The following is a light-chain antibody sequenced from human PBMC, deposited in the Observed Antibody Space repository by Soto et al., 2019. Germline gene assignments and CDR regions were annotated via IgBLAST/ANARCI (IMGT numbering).Light chain of an antibody. CDR2: EVS. V-gene: IGLV2-14*01. Sequence: QSVLTQPASGSGSPGRSITISCTGTSSDVGGYNYVSWYQQHPGKAPKLMIYEVSNRPSGVSNRFSGSKSGNTASLTISGLQAEDEADYYCSSYTSSSTYVFGTRTKVTVL. CDR1: SSDVGGYNY. J-gene: IGLJ1*01. CDR3: SSYTSSSTYV.